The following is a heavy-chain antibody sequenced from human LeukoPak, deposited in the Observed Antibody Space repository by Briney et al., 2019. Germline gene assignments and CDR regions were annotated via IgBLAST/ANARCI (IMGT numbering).Heavy chain of an antibody. CDR2: ISGSGDYT. CDR1: GFTFSSYG. D-gene: IGHD3-10*01. J-gene: IGHJ4*02. CDR3: AKVTYGSGTYGAFDS. Sequence: PGGSLRLSCAASGFTFSSYGMSWVRQAPGKGLEWVSTISGSGDYTYYADSVKGRFTISRDNSKNTLYLQMNSLRVEDTAIYYCAKVTYGSGTYGAFDSWGQGTLVTVSS. V-gene: IGHV3-23*01.